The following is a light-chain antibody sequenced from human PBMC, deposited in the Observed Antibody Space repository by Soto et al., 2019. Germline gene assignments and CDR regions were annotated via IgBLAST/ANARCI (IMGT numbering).Light chain of an antibody. J-gene: IGKJ1*01. CDR2: GAS. V-gene: IGKV3-20*01. CDR3: QQCGGSPT. Sequence: EIVLTQSPGTLSLSPGERASLSCRASQRISSTCLAWYQQKPGQAPRLLIYGASSRATGIPDRFSGSGSGTDFTLTISRLEAEDFAMYYCQQCGGSPTFGQGTKVEVK. CDR1: QRISSTC.